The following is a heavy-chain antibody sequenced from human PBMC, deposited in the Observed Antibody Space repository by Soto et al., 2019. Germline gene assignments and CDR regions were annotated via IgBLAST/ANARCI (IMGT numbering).Heavy chain of an antibody. D-gene: IGHD5-18*01. CDR3: ARRYGKNAFDI. CDR1: GDYIRGSSD. CDR2: IYSTGNT. Sequence: SEIMSVRCTVSGDYIRGSSDWGWIRQPPGKGLEWIGSIYSTGNTYYNPSLNSQVTISVDTSKNQFSLKLSSVTAADTAVYYCARRYGKNAFDIWGQGTMVTVSS. V-gene: IGHV4-38-2*02. J-gene: IGHJ3*02.